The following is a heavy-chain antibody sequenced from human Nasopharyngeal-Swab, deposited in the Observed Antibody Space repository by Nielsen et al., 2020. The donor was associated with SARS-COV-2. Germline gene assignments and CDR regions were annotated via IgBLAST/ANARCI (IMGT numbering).Heavy chain of an antibody. CDR1: GFTFTSSA. V-gene: IGHV1-58*01. CDR2: IVVGSGNT. D-gene: IGHD3-3*01. CDR3: AAGVYYDFWSGYPPLDY. Sequence: SVKVSCKPSGFTFTSSAVQWVRQARGQRLEWIGWIVVGSGNTNYAQKFQERVTITRDMSTSTAYMELSSLRSEDTAVYYCAAGVYYDFWSGYPPLDYWGQGTLVTVSS. J-gene: IGHJ4*02.